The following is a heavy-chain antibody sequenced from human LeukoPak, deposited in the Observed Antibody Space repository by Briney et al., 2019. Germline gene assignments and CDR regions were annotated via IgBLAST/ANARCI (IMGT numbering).Heavy chain of an antibody. J-gene: IGHJ4*02. CDR3: ARPGYSGRWYTLDDEYYFEY. D-gene: IGHD6-13*01. CDR1: VFTFSSYA. CDR2: ISGSGGST. Sequence: GGSLRLSCAASVFTFSSYAMSWVRQAPGKGLEWVSAISGSGGSTYYADSVKGRFTISRDNSKNTLYLQMNSLRAEDTAVYYCARPGYSGRWYTLDDEYYFEYWGPGTLVTVSS. V-gene: IGHV3-23*01.